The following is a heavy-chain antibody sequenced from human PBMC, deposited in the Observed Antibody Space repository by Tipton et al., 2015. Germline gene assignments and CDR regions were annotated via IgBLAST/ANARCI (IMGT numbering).Heavy chain of an antibody. V-gene: IGHV4-38-2*02. D-gene: IGHD5-24*01. J-gene: IGHJ6*02. CDR1: AYSITTDYY. CDR2: ISHSGNT. Sequence: TLSLTCAVSAYSITTDYYWVWIRQAPGKGLEWIGSISHSGNTYYNPSLKSRVTMSRDTSKNQFFLKLTSVIAADTAVYYCARDLEHGMDVWGQGTTVTVSS. CDR3: ARDLEHGMDV.